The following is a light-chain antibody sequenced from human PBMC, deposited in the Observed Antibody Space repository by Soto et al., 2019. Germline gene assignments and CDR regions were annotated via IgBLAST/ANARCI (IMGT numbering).Light chain of an antibody. J-gene: IGKJ2*01. V-gene: IGKV1-39*01. CDR2: DAS. Sequence: DIQMTQSPSSLSASEGDRVSITCRASQTISRVLNWYQQKPGKAPQVLIYDASSLQSGVPSRLSGSVSGTEFTLTISSLQPEDFATYNCQQSLSSPPTVGQGTKLEI. CDR1: QTISRV. CDR3: QQSLSSPPT.